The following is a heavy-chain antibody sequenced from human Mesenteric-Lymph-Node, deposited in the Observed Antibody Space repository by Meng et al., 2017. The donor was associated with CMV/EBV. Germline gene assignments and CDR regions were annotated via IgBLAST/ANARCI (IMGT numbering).Heavy chain of an antibody. D-gene: IGHD3-3*01. CDR3: VKEDRLKWAEYFDD. CDR1: GFTFSSYA. V-gene: IGHV3-30*02. J-gene: IGHJ4*02. CDR2: IQYDGISK. Sequence: GESLKISCAASGFTFSSYAMSWVRQAPGKGLEWVSFIQYDGISKYYADSVKGRFTISRDNSKNSLFLQVNSLRTDDTAVYYCVKEDRLKWAEYFDDWGQGTLVTVSS.